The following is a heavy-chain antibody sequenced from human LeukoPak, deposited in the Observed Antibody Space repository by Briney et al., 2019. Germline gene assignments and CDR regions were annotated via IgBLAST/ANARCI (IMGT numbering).Heavy chain of an antibody. D-gene: IGHD3-22*01. CDR3: ATDVAPITMIFAFDI. CDR1: GFTFDDYA. CDR2: ISGDGGST. Sequence: GGSLRLACAASGFTFDDYAMHWVRHAPGKGLEWVSLISGDGGSTYYADSVKGRFTISRDNSTNSLYLQMNSLRTEDTALSYSATDVAPITMIFAFDIWGQGTMVTVSS. J-gene: IGHJ3*02. V-gene: IGHV3-43*02.